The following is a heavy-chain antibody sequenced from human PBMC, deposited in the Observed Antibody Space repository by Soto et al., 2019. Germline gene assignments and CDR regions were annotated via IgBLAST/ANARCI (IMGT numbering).Heavy chain of an antibody. CDR3: ARSSYYYASSGYSDRVLDY. V-gene: IGHV4-39*07. CDR2: IYSHGNP. Sequence: PAETLSLTGAGSGGPISSRTDAGGWSRQPPRKGLEWFGTIYSHGNPYYNPSLKSRVTISEDTSKNQFSLKLSSVTAADTAVYYRARSSYYYASSGYSDRVLDYWGQGTLVT. CDR1: GGPISSRTDA. J-gene: IGHJ4*02. D-gene: IGHD3-22*01.